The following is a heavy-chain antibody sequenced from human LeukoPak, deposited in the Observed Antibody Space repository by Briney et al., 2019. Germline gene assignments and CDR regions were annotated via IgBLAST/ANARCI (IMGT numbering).Heavy chain of an antibody. V-gene: IGHV3-30*18. CDR1: GFSFSSYA. J-gene: IGHJ4*02. CDR2: ISSDGSKQ. CDR3: AKRGVVIRVILVGFHKEAYYFDS. Sequence: GGSLRLSCAASGFSFSSYAMHWVRQAPGKGLEWVAVISSDGSKQNYADSVRGRFTISTDHPKNTLYLQMNSLRAEDTAVYFCAKRGVVIRVILVGFHKEAYYFDSWGQGALVTVSS. D-gene: IGHD3-22*01.